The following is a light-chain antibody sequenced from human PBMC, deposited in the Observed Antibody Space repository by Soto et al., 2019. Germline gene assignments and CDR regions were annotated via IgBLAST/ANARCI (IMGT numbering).Light chain of an antibody. CDR1: QDISNR. J-gene: IGKJ1*01. Sequence: DIQMTQPPSSVSGSVGDRVTITCRASQDISNRLAWYQQKPGKALKLLIYSISSLHGGVSSRFSGSRSGTDFTLTISSLQPEDFATYYCQQAKSFPWTFGQGTKVEIK. CDR3: QQAKSFPWT. V-gene: IGKV1-12*01. CDR2: SIS.